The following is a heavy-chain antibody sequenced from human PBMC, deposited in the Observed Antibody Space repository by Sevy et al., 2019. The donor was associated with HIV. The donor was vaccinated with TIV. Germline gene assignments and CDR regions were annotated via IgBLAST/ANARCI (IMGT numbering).Heavy chain of an antibody. J-gene: IGHJ4*02. CDR1: GFTFSSYW. Sequence: GGSLRLSCAASGFTFSSYWMHWVRQAPGKGPVWVSGVNSDGSSTNYADSAKGRFTMSRDSAKNTLYLQMNSLRAEDTAVYFCVAANTWQDYWGQGTLVTVPQ. D-gene: IGHD2-15*01. CDR2: VNSDGSST. V-gene: IGHV3-74*01. CDR3: VAANTWQDY.